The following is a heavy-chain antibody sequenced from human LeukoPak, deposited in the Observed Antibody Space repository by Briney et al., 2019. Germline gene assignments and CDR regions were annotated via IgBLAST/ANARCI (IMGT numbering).Heavy chain of an antibody. V-gene: IGHV4-38-2*02. CDR2: IYHSGST. J-gene: IGHJ3*02. Sequence: SETLSLTCTVSGYSISSGYYWGWIRQPPGKGLEWIGSIYHSGSTYYNPSLKSRVTISVDTTKNQFSLKLSSVTAADTAVYYCAAVLLWFGELSDDAFDIWGQGTMVTVSS. D-gene: IGHD3-10*01. CDR3: AAVLLWFGELSDDAFDI. CDR1: GYSISSGYY.